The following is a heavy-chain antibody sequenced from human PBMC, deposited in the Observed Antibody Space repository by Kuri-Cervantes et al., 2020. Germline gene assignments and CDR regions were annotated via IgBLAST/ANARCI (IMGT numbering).Heavy chain of an antibody. J-gene: IGHJ4*02. CDR2: IRYAGSYK. D-gene: IGHD3-16*01. Sequence: GESLKISCAAFGFTFSNYGMQCVRQAPGKWLEWVALIRYAGSYKYHEDSVRGLFTISRDISKNTLSLQMNSLRPEDTAVYYCAKVIFEWGGSDYWGQGTRVTVSS. CDR1: GFTFSNYG. CDR3: AKVIFEWGGSDY. V-gene: IGHV3-30*02.